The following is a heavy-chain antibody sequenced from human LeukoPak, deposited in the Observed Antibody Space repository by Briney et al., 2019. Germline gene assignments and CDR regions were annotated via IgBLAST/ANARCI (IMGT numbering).Heavy chain of an antibody. CDR2: ISAYNGNT. Sequence: ASVKVSCKASGYTFTSYGISWVRQAPGQGLEWMGWISAYNGNTTYAQKLQGRVTMTTDTSTSTAYMELRSLRSDDTAVYYCARAVQPYDYVWGSYRPNYYFDYWGQGTLVTVSS. J-gene: IGHJ4*02. CDR1: GYTFTSYG. V-gene: IGHV1-18*01. CDR3: ARAVQPYDYVWGSYRPNYYFDY. D-gene: IGHD3-16*02.